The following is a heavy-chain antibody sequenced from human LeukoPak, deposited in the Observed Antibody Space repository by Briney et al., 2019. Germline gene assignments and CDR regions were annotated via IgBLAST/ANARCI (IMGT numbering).Heavy chain of an antibody. J-gene: IGHJ4*02. CDR3: AKSYDSSGQGADY. CDR2: ISGDGGST. V-gene: IGHV3-43*02. Sequence: GGSLRLSCAASGFTFDDYARHWVRQAPGKGLEWVSLISGDGGSTYYADSVEGRFTISRDNSKNSLYLQMKSLRTEDTALYYCAKSYDSSGQGADYWGQGTLVTVSS. D-gene: IGHD3-22*01. CDR1: GFTFDDYA.